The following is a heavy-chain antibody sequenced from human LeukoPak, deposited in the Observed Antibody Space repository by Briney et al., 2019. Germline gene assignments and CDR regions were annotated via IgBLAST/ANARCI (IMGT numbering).Heavy chain of an antibody. CDR3: AKDRGIAVDNDAFDI. J-gene: IGHJ3*02. CDR1: GFTFDDYA. D-gene: IGHD6-19*01. Sequence: PGGSLRLSCAASGFTFDDYAMHWVRQAPGKGLAWVSGISWDSGSIGYADSVKGRFTISRDNAKNSLYLQMNSLRAEDTALYYCAKDRGIAVDNDAFDIWGQGTMVTVSS. V-gene: IGHV3-9*01. CDR2: ISWDSGSI.